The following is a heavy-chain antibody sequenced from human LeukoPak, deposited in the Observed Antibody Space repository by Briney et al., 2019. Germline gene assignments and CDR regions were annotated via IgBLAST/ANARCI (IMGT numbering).Heavy chain of an antibody. CDR1: GDSISSYY. J-gene: IGHJ4*02. D-gene: IGHD3-22*01. Sequence: PSETLSLTCTVSGDSISSYYWSWIRQPPGKGLEWIGYIYYSGSTNYSPSLKSRVTISVDTSKNQFSLNLTSVTAADTAMYYCARQTYYYDTSGYYVYYFDSWGQGSLVTVSS. V-gene: IGHV4-59*01. CDR3: ARQTYYYDTSGYYVYYFDS. CDR2: IYYSGST.